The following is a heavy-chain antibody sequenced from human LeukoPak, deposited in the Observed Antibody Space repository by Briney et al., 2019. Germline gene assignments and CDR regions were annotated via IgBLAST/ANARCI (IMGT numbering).Heavy chain of an antibody. D-gene: IGHD2-15*01. V-gene: IGHV3-23*01. CDR1: GFTFSSYG. CDR2: INDGSSIT. J-gene: IGHJ4*02. CDR3: ASRYCSGDSCYSAFDY. Sequence: PGGSLRLSCAASGFTFSSYGMSWVRQAPGKGLEWISAINDGSSITKYAASVKGRLTIVRDNYKNTLYLQMNSLRAKDTAVYYCASRYCSGDSCYSAFDYWGQGTLVTVSS.